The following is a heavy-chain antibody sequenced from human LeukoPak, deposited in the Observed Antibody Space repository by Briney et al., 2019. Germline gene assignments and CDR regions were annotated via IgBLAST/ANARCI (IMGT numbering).Heavy chain of an antibody. V-gene: IGHV3-53*04. D-gene: IGHD6-19*01. Sequence: GGSLRLSCAASGFTVSSNYMSWVRQAPGRGLEWVSVIYSGGRTYYADSVKGRFTISRHNSKNTLYLQMNSLRAEDTAVYYCARQIAVAGPDAFDIWGQGTMVTVSS. CDR1: GFTVSSNY. CDR2: IYSGGRT. CDR3: ARQIAVAGPDAFDI. J-gene: IGHJ3*02.